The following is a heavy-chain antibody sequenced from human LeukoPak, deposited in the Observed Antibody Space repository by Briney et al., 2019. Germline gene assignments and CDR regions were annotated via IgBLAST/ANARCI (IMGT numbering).Heavy chain of an antibody. CDR1: GFTFCSYG. D-gene: IGHD4-17*01. J-gene: IGHJ5*02. V-gene: IGHV3-30*02. CDR2: IRYDGSNT. Sequence: GGSLRLSCAASGFTFCSYGMDWVRQGPGKGLEWVAFIRYDGSNTYYADSVKGRFTISRDNSKNTLYLQMNSLKAEDTAVYYCARTVGYGDYHWFDPWGQGTLVTVSS. CDR3: ARTVGYGDYHWFDP.